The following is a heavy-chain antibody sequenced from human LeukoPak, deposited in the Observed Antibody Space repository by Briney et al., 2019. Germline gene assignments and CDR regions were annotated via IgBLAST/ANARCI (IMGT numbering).Heavy chain of an antibody. CDR2: INHSGST. Sequence: PSETLSLTCAVYGGSFSGYYWSWIRQPPGKGLEWIGEINHSGSTNYNPSLKSRVTISVDTSKNQFSLKLSSVTAADTAVYYCARRWANWFDPWGQGTLVTVSS. CDR3: ARRWANWFDP. D-gene: IGHD1-26*01. CDR1: GGSFSGYY. V-gene: IGHV4-34*01. J-gene: IGHJ5*02.